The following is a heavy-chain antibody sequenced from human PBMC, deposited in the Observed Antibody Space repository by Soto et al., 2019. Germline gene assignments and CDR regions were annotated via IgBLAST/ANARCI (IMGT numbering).Heavy chain of an antibody. CDR2: IRSKANSYAT. CDR3: TGLDIAVAGTYGY. J-gene: IGHJ4*02. D-gene: IGHD6-19*01. CDR1: GFTFSGSG. V-gene: IGHV3-73*02. Sequence: EVQLVESGGGLVQPGGSLKLSCAASGFTFSGSGMHWVRQASGKGLEWVGRIRSKANSYATAYAASVKGRFTISRDDSKNTAYLQMNSLKTEDTAVYYCTGLDIAVAGTYGYWGQGTLVTVSA.